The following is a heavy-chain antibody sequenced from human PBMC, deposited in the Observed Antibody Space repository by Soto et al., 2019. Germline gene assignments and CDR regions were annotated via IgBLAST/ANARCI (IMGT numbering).Heavy chain of an antibody. CDR3: AIAAYCSGATCYSDYNWFDP. CDR2: FDPENDET. CDR1: GYTLSEVS. J-gene: IGHJ5*02. D-gene: IGHD2-15*01. V-gene: IGHV1-24*01. Sequence: ASVKVSCEVSGYTLSEVSIHWVRQTPGKGLEWMGGFDPENDETSYAQKFQGRVTLTEDTSTDTAYLELSSLRSEDTAIYYCAIAAYCSGATCYSDYNWFDPWGQGTLVTVSS.